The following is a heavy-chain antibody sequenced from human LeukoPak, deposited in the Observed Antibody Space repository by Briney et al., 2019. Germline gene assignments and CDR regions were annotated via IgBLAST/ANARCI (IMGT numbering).Heavy chain of an antibody. V-gene: IGHV3-11*01. CDR2: ISSSGSTI. D-gene: IGHD6-13*01. J-gene: IGHJ5*02. CDR3: TIAAAGTKPLWFDP. Sequence: GGSLRLSCAASGFTFSDYYMSWIRQAPGKGLEWVSYISSSGSTIYYADSVKGRFTISRDNAKNSLSLQMNSLRAEDTAVYYCTIAAAGTKPLWFDPWGQGTLVTVSS. CDR1: GFTFSDYY.